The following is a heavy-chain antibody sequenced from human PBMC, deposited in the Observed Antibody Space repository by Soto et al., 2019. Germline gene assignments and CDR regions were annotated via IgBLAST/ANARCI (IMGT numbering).Heavy chain of an antibody. V-gene: IGHV3-30-3*01. CDR1: GFTFSSYA. J-gene: IGHJ4*02. D-gene: IGHD4-4*01. Sequence: LRLSCAASGFTFSSYAMHWVRQAPGTGLEWVAVISYEGSNKYYADSVKGRFTISRDNSKNTLYLQMNSLRTEDTAVYYCARVLGGMATVPFDYWGQGALVTVSS. CDR3: ARVLGGMATVPFDY. CDR2: ISYEGSNK.